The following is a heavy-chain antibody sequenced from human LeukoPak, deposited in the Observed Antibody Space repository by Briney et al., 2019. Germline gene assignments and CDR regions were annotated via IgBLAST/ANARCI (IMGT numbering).Heavy chain of an antibody. CDR3: ARRGYSYGLWYSDL. CDR1: GGSISSYY. CDR2: IYYSGST. V-gene: IGHV4-59*08. Sequence: RTSETLSLTCTVSGGSISSYYWSWIRQPPGKGLEWIGYIYYSGSTNYNPSLKSRVTISVDTSKNQFSLKLSSVTAADTAVYYCARRGYSYGLWYSDLWGRGTLVTVSS. J-gene: IGHJ2*01. D-gene: IGHD5-18*01.